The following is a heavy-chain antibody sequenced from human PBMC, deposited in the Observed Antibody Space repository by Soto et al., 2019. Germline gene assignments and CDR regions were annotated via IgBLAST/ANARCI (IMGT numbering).Heavy chain of an antibody. CDR3: ASGYCSGGSCYRGEYGMDV. V-gene: IGHV1-18*01. CDR1: GYTFTSYG. D-gene: IGHD2-15*01. J-gene: IGHJ6*02. Sequence: ASVKVSCKASGYTFTSYGISWVRQAPGQGLEWMGWISAYNGNTNYAQKLQGRVTMTTDTSTSTAYMELRSLRSDDTAVYYCASGYCSGGSCYRGEYGMDVWGQGTMVTVSS. CDR2: ISAYNGNT.